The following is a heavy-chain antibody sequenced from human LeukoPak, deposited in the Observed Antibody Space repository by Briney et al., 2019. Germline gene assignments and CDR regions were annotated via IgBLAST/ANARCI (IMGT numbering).Heavy chain of an antibody. Sequence: SETLSLTCTVSGGSISSSSYYWGWIRQPPGEGLEWIGSIYYSGSTYYNPSLKSRVTISVDTSKNQFSLKLSSVTAADTAVYYCARAVGAHSDDAFDIWGQGTMVTVSS. CDR3: ARAVGAHSDDAFDI. D-gene: IGHD1-26*01. CDR1: GGSISSSSYY. CDR2: IYYSGST. J-gene: IGHJ3*02. V-gene: IGHV4-39*01.